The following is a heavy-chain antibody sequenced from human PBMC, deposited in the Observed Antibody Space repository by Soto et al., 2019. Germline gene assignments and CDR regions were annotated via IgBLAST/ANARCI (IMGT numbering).Heavy chain of an antibody. CDR2: IIPIFGTA. CDR1: GGTFSSYA. J-gene: IGHJ6*02. CDR3: ARAGYSGYDLGGYYYYYGMDV. D-gene: IGHD5-12*01. V-gene: IGHV1-69*06. Sequence: GPSVKVSCKASGGTFSSYAISWVRQAPGQGLEWMGGIIPIFGTANYAQKFQGRVTITADKSTSTAYMELSSLRSEDTAVYYCARAGYSGYDLGGYYYYYGMDVCGQGTTVTVSS.